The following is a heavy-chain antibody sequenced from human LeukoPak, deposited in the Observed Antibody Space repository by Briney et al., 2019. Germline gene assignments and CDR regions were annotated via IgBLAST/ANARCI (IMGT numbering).Heavy chain of an antibody. CDR3: ARNGGSGWLNWFDP. CDR1: GFTFSSYS. D-gene: IGHD6-19*01. J-gene: IGHJ5*02. Sequence: GGSLRLTCAASGFTFSSYSMNWVRQAPGKGLEWVSSISSSSSYIYYADSVKGRFTISRDNAKNSLYLHMNSLRAEDTAVYYCARNGGSGWLNWFDPWGQGTLVTVSS. CDR2: ISSSSSYI. V-gene: IGHV3-21*01.